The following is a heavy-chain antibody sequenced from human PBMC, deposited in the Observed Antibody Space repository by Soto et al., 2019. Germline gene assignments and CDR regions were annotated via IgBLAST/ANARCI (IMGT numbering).Heavy chain of an antibody. J-gene: IGHJ4*02. Sequence: PGESLQISCRGSGYSFTSYWITWVRQMPGKGLEWMGNIDPSDSYTNYSPSFQGHVTISADKSISTAYLQWSSLKASDTAMYYCARHPLRPYYFDYWGQGTLVTVSS. V-gene: IGHV5-10-1*01. CDR2: IDPSDSYT. CDR3: ARHPLRPYYFDY. CDR1: GYSFTSYW. D-gene: IGHD3-9*01.